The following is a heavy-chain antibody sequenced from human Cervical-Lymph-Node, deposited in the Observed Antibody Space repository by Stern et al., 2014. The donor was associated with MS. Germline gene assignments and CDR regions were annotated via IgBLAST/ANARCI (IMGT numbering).Heavy chain of an antibody. J-gene: IGHJ5*02. V-gene: IGHV3-30*18. CDR3: AKDPRIYDSSGYLAA. CDR1: GFTFSLYD. CDR2: ISYDGDNK. D-gene: IGHD3-22*01. Sequence: VQLVESGGGFVQPGRSLRLSCAASGFTFSLYDMHWVRQAPGKGLEWVAAISYDGDNKFYTDSVKGRFTISRANSKSPLYLQLNSLRPEDPAIYYCAKDPRIYDSSGYLAAWGQGTLVPVSS.